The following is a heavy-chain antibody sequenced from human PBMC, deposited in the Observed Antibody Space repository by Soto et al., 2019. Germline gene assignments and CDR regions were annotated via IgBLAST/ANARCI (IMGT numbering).Heavy chain of an antibody. V-gene: IGHV3-30*03. CDR1: GFAFSIYG. Sequence: GGSLRLSCVAFGFAFSIYGMHWVRQAPGKGLEWVAVISYDATNEHYADSVKGRFTISRDNSRSIVYLQMNSLKTEDTAVYYCALRGFDILTGWGQGTLVTVSS. CDR2: ISYDATNE. J-gene: IGHJ4*02. D-gene: IGHD3-9*01. CDR3: ALRGFDILTG.